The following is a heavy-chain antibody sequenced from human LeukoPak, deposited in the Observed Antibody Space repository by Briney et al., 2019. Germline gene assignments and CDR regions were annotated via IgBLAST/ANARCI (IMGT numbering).Heavy chain of an antibody. CDR2: INPSGGST. V-gene: IGHV1-46*01. CDR3: ARERIFEVRGVKAFDY. CDR1: GYTFTGYY. Sequence: GASVKVSCKASGYTFTGYYMHWVRQAPGQGLEWMGIINPSGGSTSYAQKFQGRVTMTRDTSTSTVYMELSSLRSEDTAVYYCARERIFEVRGVKAFDYWGQGTLVTVS. D-gene: IGHD3-10*01. J-gene: IGHJ4*02.